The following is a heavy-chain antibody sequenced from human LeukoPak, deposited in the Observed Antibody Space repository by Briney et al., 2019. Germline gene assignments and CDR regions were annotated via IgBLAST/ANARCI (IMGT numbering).Heavy chain of an antibody. CDR3: ARGYCSSTSCYGYYYMDV. J-gene: IGHJ6*03. V-gene: IGHV1-18*01. CDR2: ISAYNGNT. Sequence: ASVKVSCKASGYTFTSYGISWVRQAPGQGLEWMGWISAYNGNTNYAQKLQGRVTMTTDTSTSTAYMELRSLRSDDTAVYYCARGYCSSTSCYGYYYMDVWGKGTTVTVSS. D-gene: IGHD2-2*01. CDR1: GYTFTSYG.